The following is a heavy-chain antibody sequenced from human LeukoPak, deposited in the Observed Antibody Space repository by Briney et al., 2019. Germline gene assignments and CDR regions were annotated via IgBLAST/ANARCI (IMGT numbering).Heavy chain of an antibody. CDR2: IYTSGST. J-gene: IGHJ3*02. CDR3: ARDQKSGIAAAGTRSRAFDI. V-gene: IGHV4-4*07. D-gene: IGHD6-13*01. Sequence: PSETLSLTCTVSGGSISSYYWSWIRQPAGKGLEWIGRIYTSGSTNYNPSLKSRVTMSVDTSKNQLSLKLSSVTAADTAVYYCARDQKSGIAAAGTRSRAFDIWGQGTMVTVSS. CDR1: GGSISSYY.